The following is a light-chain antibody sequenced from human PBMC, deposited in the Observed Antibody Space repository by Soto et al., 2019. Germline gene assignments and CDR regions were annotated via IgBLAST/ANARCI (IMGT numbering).Light chain of an antibody. CDR3: QQYYSLWT. Sequence: DIQMTQSPSSLSASVEDRVIITCRASQSISNHLNWYQQKPGKAPKLLIFAASSLQSGVPSRFSGSRSGPDFTLTISSLQPEDFATYYCQQYYSLWTFGQGTKVDIK. V-gene: IGKV1-39*01. J-gene: IGKJ1*01. CDR1: QSISNH. CDR2: AAS.